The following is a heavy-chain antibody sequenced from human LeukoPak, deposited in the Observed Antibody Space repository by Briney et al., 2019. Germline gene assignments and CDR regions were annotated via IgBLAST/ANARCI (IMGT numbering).Heavy chain of an antibody. CDR2: ISGSGGST. CDR1: GFTFSSYA. CDR3: ARGSNYYGSGEFDY. V-gene: IGHV3-23*01. J-gene: IGHJ4*02. Sequence: GGSLRLSCAASGFTFSSYAMSWVRQAPGKGLEWVSAISGSGGSTYYADSVKGRFTISRDNSKNTLYLQMNSLRAEDTAVYYCARGSNYYGSGEFDYWGQGTLVTVSS. D-gene: IGHD3-10*01.